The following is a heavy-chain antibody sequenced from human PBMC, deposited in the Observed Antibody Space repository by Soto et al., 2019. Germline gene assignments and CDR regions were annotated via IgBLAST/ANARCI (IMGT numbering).Heavy chain of an antibody. CDR3: ARSVPGIAAAGTDWFDP. D-gene: IGHD6-13*01. CDR2: IYYSGST. Sequence: QVQLQESGPGLVKPSQTLSLTCTVSGGSISSGGYYWSWIRQHPGKGLEWIGYIYYSGSTYYNPSLQSRVTISVDSSKNQFSLKLSSVTAADTAVYYCARSVPGIAAAGTDWFDPWGQGTLVTVSS. V-gene: IGHV4-31*03. CDR1: GGSISSGGYY. J-gene: IGHJ5*02.